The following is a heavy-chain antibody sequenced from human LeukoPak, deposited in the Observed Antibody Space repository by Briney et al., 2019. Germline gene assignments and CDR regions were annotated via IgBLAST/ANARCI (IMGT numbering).Heavy chain of an antibody. CDR1: GFTLSDYY. D-gene: IGHD3-10*01. CDR2: ISTNGSNI. V-gene: IGHV3-11*04. J-gene: IGHJ4*02. Sequence: GRSLRLSCAVAGFTLSDYYMSWIRQAPGKGLEWISYISTNGSNIHYADSVKGRFTISRDNAENSVYLQMSRLRDEDTAIYYCARAYGSGSYWFDYWGQGTLVTVSS. CDR3: ARAYGSGSYWFDY.